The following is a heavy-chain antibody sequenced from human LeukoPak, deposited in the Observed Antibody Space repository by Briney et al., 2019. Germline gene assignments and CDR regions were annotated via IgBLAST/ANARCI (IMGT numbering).Heavy chain of an antibody. V-gene: IGHV3-30*02. D-gene: IGHD1-26*01. Sequence: GGSLRLSCAAAGFTFSSYGMHWVRQAPGKGLEWVAFIRYDGSNKYYADSVKGRFTISRDNSKNTLYLQMNSLRAEDTAVYYCAKDSKNGATLNYYYYSMDVWGKGTTVTISS. CDR3: AKDSKNGATLNYYYYSMDV. CDR2: IRYDGSNK. CDR1: GFTFSSYG. J-gene: IGHJ6*03.